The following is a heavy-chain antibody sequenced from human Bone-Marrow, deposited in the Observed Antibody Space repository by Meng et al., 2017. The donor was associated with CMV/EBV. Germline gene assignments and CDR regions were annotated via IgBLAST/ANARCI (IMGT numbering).Heavy chain of an antibody. J-gene: IGHJ4*01. D-gene: IGHD6-6*01. Sequence: KASGGHLNSHAMSWVRQTPGQGLEWMGGINHIFGTANYGQKFQGRVTISVDKSTNTAYLALSSLTSEDTATYYCAASKYAIAPRQDYWGHGTLVTVSS. CDR1: GGHLNSHA. CDR3: AASKYAIAPRQDY. V-gene: IGHV1-69*06. CDR2: INHIFGTA.